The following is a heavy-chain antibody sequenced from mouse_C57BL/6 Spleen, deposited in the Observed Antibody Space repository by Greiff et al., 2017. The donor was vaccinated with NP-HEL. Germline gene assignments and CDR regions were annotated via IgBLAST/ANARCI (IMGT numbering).Heavy chain of an antibody. CDR1: GFNIKDYY. D-gene: IGHD2-3*01. J-gene: IGHJ3*01. CDR3: ASHPYDGYYGGFAY. CDR2: IDPEDGET. Sequence: VQLKQSGAELVKPGASVKLSCTASGFNIKDYYMHWVKQRTEQGLEWIGRIDPEDGETKYAPKFQGKATITADTSSNTAYLQLSSLTSEDTAVYYCASHPYDGYYGGFAYWGQGTLVTVSA. V-gene: IGHV14-2*01.